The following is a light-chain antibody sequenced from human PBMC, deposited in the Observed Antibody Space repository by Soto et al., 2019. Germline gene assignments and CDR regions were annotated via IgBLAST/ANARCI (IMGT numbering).Light chain of an antibody. J-gene: IGKJ4*01. V-gene: IGKV1-27*01. CDR2: AAS. CDR1: QGISNY. Sequence: DIQMTQSPSSLSASVGDRVTITCRASQGISNYLAWYQQIPGKVPKLLISAASTLQSGVPSRFIGSGYGTDFTLTISSLQPEDVATYYCQKYTNVPTFGGGTKVEIK. CDR3: QKYTNVPT.